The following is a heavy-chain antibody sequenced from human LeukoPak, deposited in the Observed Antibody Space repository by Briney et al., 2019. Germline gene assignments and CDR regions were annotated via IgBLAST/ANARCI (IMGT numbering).Heavy chain of an antibody. J-gene: IGHJ5*02. CDR1: GFTFSGYS. D-gene: IGHD6-13*01. Sequence: GGSLRLSCAASGFTFSGYSMNWVRQAPGKGLEWVSSISSSSSYIYYADSVKGRFTISRDNAKNSLYLQMNSLRAEDTAVYYCARSVGRWAAASNRSWWFDPWGQGTLVTVSS. CDR2: ISSSSSYI. CDR3: ARSVGRWAAASNRSWWFDP. V-gene: IGHV3-21*01.